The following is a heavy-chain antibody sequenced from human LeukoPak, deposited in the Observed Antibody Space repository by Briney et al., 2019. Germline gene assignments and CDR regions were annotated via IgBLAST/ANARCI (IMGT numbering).Heavy chain of an antibody. CDR2: ISSSSSYI. D-gene: IGHD2-15*01. Sequence: GGSLRLSCAASGFTFSSYSMNWVRQAPGKGLEWVSSISSSSSYIYYADSVKGRFTISRDNAKSSLYLQMNSLRAEDTAVYYCARDGGYCSGGSCYPHNWFDLWGQGTLVTVSS. CDR1: GFTFSSYS. V-gene: IGHV3-21*04. J-gene: IGHJ5*02. CDR3: ARDGGYCSGGSCYPHNWFDL.